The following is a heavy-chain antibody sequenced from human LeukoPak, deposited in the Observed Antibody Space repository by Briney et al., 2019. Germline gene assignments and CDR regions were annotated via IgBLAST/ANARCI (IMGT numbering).Heavy chain of an antibody. CDR2: IYHSGST. CDR3: ARMAYDTSGSYYFDY. Sequence: PSETLSLTCTVSGGSISSYYWSWIRQPPGKGLEWIGCIYHSGSTNYNPSLKSRVTISVDTSKNQFSLKLSSVTAADTAVYYCARMAYDTSGSYYFDYWGQGTLFTVSS. D-gene: IGHD3-22*01. J-gene: IGHJ4*02. CDR1: GGSISSYY. V-gene: IGHV4-4*08.